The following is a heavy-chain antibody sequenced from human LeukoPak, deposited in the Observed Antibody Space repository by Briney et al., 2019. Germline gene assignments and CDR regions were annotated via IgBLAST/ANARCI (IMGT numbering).Heavy chain of an antibody. Sequence: EGSLRLSCAASGFTVSSKYMSWVRQAPGKGLEWVSVIYSGGSTYYADSVKGRFTIPRDNSKNTLYLQMNSLRAEDTAVYHCARGCSSTSCYGFDYWGQGTLVTVSS. CDR3: ARGCSSTSCYGFDY. D-gene: IGHD2-2*01. CDR2: IYSGGST. J-gene: IGHJ4*02. V-gene: IGHV3-53*01. CDR1: GFTVSSKY.